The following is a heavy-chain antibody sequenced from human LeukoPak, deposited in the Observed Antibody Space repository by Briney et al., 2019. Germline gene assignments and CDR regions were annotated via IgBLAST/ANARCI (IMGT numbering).Heavy chain of an antibody. D-gene: IGHD3-9*01. CDR3: ARATYYDILTGRYYFDY. J-gene: IGHJ4*02. V-gene: IGHV4-39*07. CDR2: IYYSGST. Sequence: KPSETLSLTCTVSGGSISSSSYYWGWIRQPPGKGLEWIGSIYYSGSTYYNPSLKCRVTISVDTSKNQFSLKLSSVTAADTAVYYCARATYYDILTGRYYFDYWGQGTLVTVSS. CDR1: GGSISSSSYY.